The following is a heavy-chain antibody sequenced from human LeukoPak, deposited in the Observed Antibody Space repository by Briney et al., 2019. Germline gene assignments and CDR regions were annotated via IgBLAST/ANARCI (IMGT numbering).Heavy chain of an antibody. V-gene: IGHV1-2*02. J-gene: IGHJ4*02. Sequence: GGPVKVSCKASGYTFTGYYMHWVRQAPGQGLEWMGWINPNSGGTNYAQKFQGRVTMTRDTSISTAYMELRSLRSDDTAVYYCARGAVRLLLFGDSGRKSKTYFDYWGQGTLVTVSS. CDR2: INPNSGGT. D-gene: IGHD3-10*01. CDR3: ARGAVRLLLFGDSGRKSKTYFDY. CDR1: GYTFTGYY.